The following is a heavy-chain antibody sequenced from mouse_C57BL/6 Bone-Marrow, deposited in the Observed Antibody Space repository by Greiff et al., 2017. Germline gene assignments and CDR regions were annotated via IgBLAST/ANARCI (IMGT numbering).Heavy chain of an antibody. J-gene: IGHJ2*01. D-gene: IGHD2-3*01. Sequence: EVKVVESGGDLVKPGGSLKLSCAASGFTFSSYGMSWVRQTPDKRLEWVATISSGGSYTYSPDSVKGRFTISRDNAKNTLYLQMSSLKSEDTAMYYCARGGDGYYDYYIDYWGQGTTLTVSS. V-gene: IGHV5-6*01. CDR1: GFTFSSYG. CDR2: ISSGGSYT. CDR3: ARGGDGYYDYYIDY.